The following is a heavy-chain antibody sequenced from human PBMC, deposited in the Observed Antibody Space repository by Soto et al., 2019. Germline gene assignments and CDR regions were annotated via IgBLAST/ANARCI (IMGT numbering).Heavy chain of an antibody. V-gene: IGHV4-4*02. J-gene: IGHJ5*02. CDR2: IYHSGST. CDR1: SGSISSSNW. D-gene: IGHD5-18*01. CDR3: AIRGIQLWNWFDP. Sequence: QVQLQESGPGLVKPSGTLSLTRAVSSGSISSSNWWSWGRQPPGTGLEWIGEIYHSGSTNYNPSLKSRVTISVDKSKNQFSLKLSSVTAADTAVYYCAIRGIQLWNWFDPWGQGTLVTVSS.